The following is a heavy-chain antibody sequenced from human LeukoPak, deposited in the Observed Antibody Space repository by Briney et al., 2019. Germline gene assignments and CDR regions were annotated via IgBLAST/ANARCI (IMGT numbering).Heavy chain of an antibody. D-gene: IGHD6-19*01. CDR2: INPSGGST. J-gene: IGHJ4*02. CDR3: ARETRIAVAGTPYYFDY. V-gene: IGHV1-46*01. Sequence: ASVNVSCKASGYTFTSYYMHWVRQAPGQGLEWMGIINPSGGSTSYAQKFQGRVTMTRDTSTSTVYMELSSLRSEDTAVYYCARETRIAVAGTPYYFDYWGQGTLVTVSS. CDR1: GYTFTSYY.